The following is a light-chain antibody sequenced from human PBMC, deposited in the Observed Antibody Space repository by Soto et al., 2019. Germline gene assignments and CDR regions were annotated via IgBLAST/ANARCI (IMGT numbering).Light chain of an antibody. CDR2: DAS. CDR1: QTISSW. J-gene: IGKJ5*01. CDR3: QQYHTSSIT. Sequence: DIQMTQSPSTLPASVGDRVTITCRASQTISSWLAWYQQKPGKAPDLLIYDASRLAGGVPSRFSGSESGTEFTLTIGSLQPDDFATYYCQQYHTSSITLGQGTRLEIK. V-gene: IGKV1-5*01.